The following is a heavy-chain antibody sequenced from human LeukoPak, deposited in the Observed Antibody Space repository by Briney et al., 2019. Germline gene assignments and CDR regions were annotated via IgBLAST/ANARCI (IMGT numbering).Heavy chain of an antibody. CDR1: GYPFTNYA. CDR3: ARDRGSNAAEYYFDY. V-gene: IGHV1-3*01. CDR2: INAGNGST. D-gene: IGHD4-23*01. J-gene: IGHJ4*02. Sequence: ASVKVSCKASGYPFTNYAMHWVRQARGQRLEWMGWINAGNGSTSYLQKLQGRVAITTDTSARTAYMELSSLRSEDTAVYYCARDRGSNAAEYYFDYWGQGTVVTVSS.